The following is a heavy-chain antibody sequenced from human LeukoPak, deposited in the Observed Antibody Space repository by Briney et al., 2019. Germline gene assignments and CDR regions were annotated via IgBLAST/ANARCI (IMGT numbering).Heavy chain of an antibody. J-gene: IGHJ5*02. D-gene: IGHD4-17*01. CDR1: GGSISSGNYY. Sequence: SETLSLTCTVSGGSISSGNYYWSWIRQPPGKGLEWIGYIYYSGSTYYNPSLKNRITISVDTSKNQFSLKLSFVTAADTAVYYCATYRGDYVGNWFDPWGQGTLVTVSS. V-gene: IGHV4-30-4*08. CDR3: ATYRGDYVGNWFDP. CDR2: IYYSGST.